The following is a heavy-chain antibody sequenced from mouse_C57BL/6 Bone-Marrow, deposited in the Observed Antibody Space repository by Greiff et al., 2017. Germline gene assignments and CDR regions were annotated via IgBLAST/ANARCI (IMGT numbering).Heavy chain of an antibody. Sequence: EVQLVESEGGLVQPGSSMKLSCTASGSTFSGYYMAWVRQVLDKGLEWVANINYDGSSTYSLDSLKSRFIISRDNAKNILFLQRSSLRSENTAEYCCARDWDDWYFDVWGTGTTVTVSS. CDR1: GSTFSGYY. D-gene: IGHD4-1*01. CDR3: ARDWDDWYFDV. CDR2: INYDGSST. V-gene: IGHV5-16*01. J-gene: IGHJ1*03.